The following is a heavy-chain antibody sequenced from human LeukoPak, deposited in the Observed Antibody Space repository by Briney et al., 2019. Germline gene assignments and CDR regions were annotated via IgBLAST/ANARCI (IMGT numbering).Heavy chain of an antibody. CDR2: ISNSGST. Sequence: KPSETLSLTCTVSGGSISSYYWSWIRQPPGEGLEWIGYISNSGSTNYNPSLKGRVTISVDTSKNQLSLKLSSVTAADTAVYYCARDRNYYDSSGYLNWFDPWGQGTLVTVSS. V-gene: IGHV4-59*01. CDR1: GGSISSYY. CDR3: ARDRNYYDSSGYLNWFDP. D-gene: IGHD3-22*01. J-gene: IGHJ5*02.